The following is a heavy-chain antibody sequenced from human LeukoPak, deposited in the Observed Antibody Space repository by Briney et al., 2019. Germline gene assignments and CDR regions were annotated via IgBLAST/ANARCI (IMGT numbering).Heavy chain of an antibody. Sequence: PSETLSLTCAVYGGSFSGYYWSWIRQPSGKGLEWIGEINHSGSTNYNPSLKSRVTISVDTSKNQFSLKLSSVTAADTAVYYCASRPRGDKYFDYWGQGTLVTVSS. CDR2: INHSGST. J-gene: IGHJ4*02. D-gene: IGHD7-27*01. V-gene: IGHV4-34*01. CDR1: GGSFSGYY. CDR3: ASRPRGDKYFDY.